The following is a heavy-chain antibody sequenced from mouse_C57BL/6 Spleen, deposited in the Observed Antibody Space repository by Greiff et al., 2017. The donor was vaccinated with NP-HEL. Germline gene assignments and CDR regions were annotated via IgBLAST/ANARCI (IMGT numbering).Heavy chain of an antibody. V-gene: IGHV1-7*01. CDR1: GYTFTSYW. D-gene: IGHD2-4*01. J-gene: IGHJ3*01. CDR2: INPSSGYT. CDR3: ARFPYDYDEAY. Sequence: QVQLKQSGAELAKPGASVKLSCKASGYTFTSYWIHWVKQRPGQGLEWIGYINPSSGYTKYNQKFKDKATLTADKSSSTAYMQLSSLTYEDSAVYYCARFPYDYDEAYWGQGTLVTVSA.